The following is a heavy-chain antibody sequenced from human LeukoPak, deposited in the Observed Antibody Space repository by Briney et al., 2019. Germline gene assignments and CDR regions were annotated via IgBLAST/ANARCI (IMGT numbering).Heavy chain of an antibody. CDR1: GGSFSGYY. J-gene: IGHJ4*02. V-gene: IGHV4-34*01. CDR3: AREDYYDSSGYYLDY. Sequence: SETLSLTCAVYGGSFSGYYWSWIRQPPGKGLEWIGEINHSGSTNYNPSLKSRVTISVDTSKNQFSLKLSSVTAADTVVYYCAREDYYDSSGYYLDYWGQGTLVTVSS. D-gene: IGHD3-22*01. CDR2: INHSGST.